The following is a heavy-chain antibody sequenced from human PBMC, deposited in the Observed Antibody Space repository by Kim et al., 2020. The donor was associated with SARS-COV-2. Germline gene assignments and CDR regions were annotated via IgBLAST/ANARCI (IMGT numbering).Heavy chain of an antibody. Sequence: SVKVSCKASGGTFSSYAISWVRQAPGQGLEWMGRIIPILGIANYAQKFQGRVTITADKSTSTAYMELSSLRSEDTAVYYCASGGYCSGGSCYGFSDYWGQGTLVTVSS. CDR3: ASGGYCSGGSCYGFSDY. CDR2: IIPILGIA. D-gene: IGHD2-15*01. CDR1: GGTFSSYA. J-gene: IGHJ4*02. V-gene: IGHV1-69*04.